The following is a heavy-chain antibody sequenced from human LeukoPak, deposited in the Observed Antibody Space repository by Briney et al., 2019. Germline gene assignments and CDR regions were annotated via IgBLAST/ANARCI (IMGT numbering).Heavy chain of an antibody. CDR2: ISSSSSYI. J-gene: IGHJ6*03. Sequence: PGGSLRLSCAASGFTFSSYSMNWVRQAPGKGLEWVSSISSSSSYIYYADSVKGRFTISRDNAKNSLYLQMNSLRAEDTAVYYCARDRVEGSYYYYMDVWGKGTTVTVSS. CDR3: ARDRVEGSYYYYMDV. V-gene: IGHV3-21*01. D-gene: IGHD1-1*01. CDR1: GFTFSSYS.